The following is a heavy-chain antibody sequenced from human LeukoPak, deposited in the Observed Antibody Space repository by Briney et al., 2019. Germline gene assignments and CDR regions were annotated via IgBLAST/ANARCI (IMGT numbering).Heavy chain of an antibody. D-gene: IGHD6-13*01. CDR2: INHSGST. J-gene: IGHJ4*02. CDR1: GGSFSGYY. V-gene: IGHV4-34*01. CDR3: ARGRRQQLVRGFEY. Sequence: SETLSLTCAVYGGSFSGYYWSWIRQPPGKGLEGIGEINHSGSTNYNPSLKSRVTISVDTSKNQFSLKLSSVTAADTAVYYCARGRRQQLVRGFEYWGQGTL.